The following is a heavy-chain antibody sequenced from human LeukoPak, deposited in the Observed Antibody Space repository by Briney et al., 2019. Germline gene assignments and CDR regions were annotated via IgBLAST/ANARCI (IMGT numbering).Heavy chain of an antibody. CDR3: AREPIPYYYDSSGYLPTMAFDY. Sequence: GGSLRLSCAASGFTFTNYAMSWVRQAPGKGLEWVSGISGGGGSTYYADSVKGRFTISRDNSKNTLYLQMNSLRAEDTAVYYCAREPIPYYYDSSGYLPTMAFDYWGQGTLVTVSS. V-gene: IGHV3-23*01. CDR1: GFTFTNYA. D-gene: IGHD3-22*01. CDR2: ISGGGGST. J-gene: IGHJ4*02.